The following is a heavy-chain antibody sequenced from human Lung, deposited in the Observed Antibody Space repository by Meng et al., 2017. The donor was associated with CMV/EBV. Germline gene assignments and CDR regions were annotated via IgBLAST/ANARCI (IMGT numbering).Heavy chain of an antibody. Sequence: GGSXRLXCAASGFTFDDYAMHWVRQAPGKGLEWVSLISWDGGSTYYADSVKGRFTISRDNSKNSLYLQMNSLRAEDTALYYCAKDIFGGSYSSSSDGMDVWXKGTXVNGAS. D-gene: IGHD6-6*01. CDR2: ISWDGGST. J-gene: IGHJ6*04. CDR1: GFTFDDYA. CDR3: AKDIFGGSYSSSSDGMDV. V-gene: IGHV3-43D*03.